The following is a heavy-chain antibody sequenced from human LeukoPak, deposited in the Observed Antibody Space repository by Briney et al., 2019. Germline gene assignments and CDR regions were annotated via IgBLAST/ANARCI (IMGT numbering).Heavy chain of an antibody. CDR3: ARLRFLEWFPRYGAFDI. CDR1: GFTFSDYY. J-gene: IGHJ3*02. V-gene: IGHV3-11*04. Sequence: KPGGSLRLSCAASGFTFSDYYMSWIRQAPGKGLEWVSYISSSGSTIHYADSVKGRFTISRDNAKNSLYLQMNSLRAEDTAVYYCARLRFLEWFPRYGAFDIWGQGTMVTVSS. D-gene: IGHD3-3*01. CDR2: ISSSGSTI.